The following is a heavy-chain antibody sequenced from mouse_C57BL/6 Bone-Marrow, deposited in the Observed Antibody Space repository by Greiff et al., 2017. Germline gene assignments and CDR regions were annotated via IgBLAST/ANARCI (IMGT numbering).Heavy chain of an antibody. J-gene: IGHJ3*01. CDR2: IYPRSGNT. CDR3: ARGAIYYGNLAWFAY. V-gene: IGHV1-81*01. Sequence: QVQLQQSGAELARPGASVKLSCKASGYTFTSYGISWVKQRTGQGLEWIGEIYPRSGNTYYNEKFKGKATLTADKSSSTAYMELRSLTSEDSAVYFCARGAIYYGNLAWFAYWGQGTLVTVSA. CDR1: GYTFTSYG. D-gene: IGHD2-1*01.